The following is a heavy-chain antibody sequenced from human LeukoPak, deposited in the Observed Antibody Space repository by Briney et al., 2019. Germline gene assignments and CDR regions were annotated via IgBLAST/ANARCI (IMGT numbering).Heavy chain of an antibody. Sequence: GGSLRLFCAASGFTLSSYWMSWVRQAPGEGLEWVANIKHDGSEKYYVDSVKGRFTISRDNAKNSLFLQMNSLRAEDTAVYWCTRDSQGSGIYSVDYWGQGTLVTVSS. D-gene: IGHD3-10*01. J-gene: IGHJ4*02. V-gene: IGHV3-7*05. CDR2: IKHDGSEK. CDR1: GFTLSSYW. CDR3: TRDSQGSGIYSVDY.